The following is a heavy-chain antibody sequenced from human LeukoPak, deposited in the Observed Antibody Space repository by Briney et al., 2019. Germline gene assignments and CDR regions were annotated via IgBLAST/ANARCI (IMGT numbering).Heavy chain of an antibody. CDR1: GFTFSSYA. D-gene: IGHD3-3*01. CDR3: AKADTIFNYYYMDV. Sequence: GGSLRLSCAASGFTFSSYAMSWVRQAPEKGLEWVSAISGSGGSTYYADSVKGRFTISRDNSKNTLYLQMNSLRAEDTAVYFCAKADTIFNYYYMDVWGKGTTVTVSS. J-gene: IGHJ6*03. CDR2: ISGSGGST. V-gene: IGHV3-23*01.